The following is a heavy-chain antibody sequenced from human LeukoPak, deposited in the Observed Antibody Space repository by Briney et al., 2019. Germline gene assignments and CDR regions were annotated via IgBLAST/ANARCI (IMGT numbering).Heavy chain of an antibody. D-gene: IGHD6-19*01. V-gene: IGHV3-43*02. CDR1: GFTFDDYA. J-gene: IGHJ4*02. Sequence: GGSLRLSCAASGFTFDDYAMHWVRQAPGKDLEWVSLISGDGGSTYYADSVKGRFTISRDNSKNSLHLQMNSLRTEDTALYYCAKDIDGIAVAGTADYWGQGTLVTVSS. CDR2: ISGDGGST. CDR3: AKDIDGIAVAGTADY.